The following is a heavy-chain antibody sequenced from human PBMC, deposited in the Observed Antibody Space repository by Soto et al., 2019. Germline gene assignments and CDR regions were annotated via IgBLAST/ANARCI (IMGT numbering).Heavy chain of an antibody. CDR1: GGSISNYY. Sequence: QVQLQESGPRLVKPSETLPLTCIVSGGSISNYYWSWIRQPPGKGLEWIGYIYYSGSTNYNPSLQSRVTISVDTSKNQFSLKLSSVTAADTAVYYCARAVLPATAPFDYWGQGTLVTVSS. V-gene: IGHV4-59*01. D-gene: IGHD2-2*01. CDR2: IYYSGST. CDR3: ARAVLPATAPFDY. J-gene: IGHJ4*02.